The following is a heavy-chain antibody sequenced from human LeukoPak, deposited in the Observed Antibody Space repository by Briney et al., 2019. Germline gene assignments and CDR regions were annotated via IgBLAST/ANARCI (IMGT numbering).Heavy chain of an antibody. Sequence: SETLSLTCTVSNVSISSGSHYWNWIRQPAGKGLEWIGRIYAGGRSNYNPSLRSRVTISVDTSKNQFSLRLSSVTATDTGVYYCARDRYYYDSSGSPPGAFDIWGQGTMVTVSS. CDR3: ARDRYYYDSSGSPPGAFDI. D-gene: IGHD3-22*01. CDR1: NVSISSGSHY. V-gene: IGHV4-61*02. J-gene: IGHJ3*02. CDR2: IYAGGRS.